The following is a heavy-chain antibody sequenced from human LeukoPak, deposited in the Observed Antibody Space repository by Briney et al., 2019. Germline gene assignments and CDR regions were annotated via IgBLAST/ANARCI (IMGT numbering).Heavy chain of an antibody. CDR3: ARDRIGSSATFFTEYYFDY. D-gene: IGHD6-6*01. V-gene: IGHV1-46*01. CDR2: INPSGGST. Sequence: GASVKVSCKASGYTFTSHYMHWVRQAPGQGLEWMGIINPSGGSTSYAQKFQGRVTMTRDTSTSTVYMELSSLRSEDTAVYYCARDRIGSSATFFTEYYFDYWGQGTLVTVSS. J-gene: IGHJ4*02. CDR1: GYTFTSHY.